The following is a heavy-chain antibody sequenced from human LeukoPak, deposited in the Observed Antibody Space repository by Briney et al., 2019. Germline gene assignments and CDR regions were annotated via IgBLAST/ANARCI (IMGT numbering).Heavy chain of an antibody. J-gene: IGHJ4*02. V-gene: IGHV3-23*01. CDR1: GFTFSSYS. Sequence: GGSLRLSCAASGFTFSSYSMNWVRQAPGKGLKWVSAIIGSGLTTYYADSVKGRFTISRDNSKNTLYLQMNSLRAEDTAGYYCAKDLSPGPDWGQGTLVTVSS. CDR2: IIGSGLTT. CDR3: AKDLSPGPD.